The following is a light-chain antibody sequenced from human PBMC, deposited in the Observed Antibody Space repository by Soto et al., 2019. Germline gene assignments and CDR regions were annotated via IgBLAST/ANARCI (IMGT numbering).Light chain of an antibody. CDR3: QQRSSWR. Sequence: EMVLTQSPATLSLSPGETATLSCKTSQGISRYLAWYQQRPGQAPSLLIYDASTRATAVPARFSGNGSRTAFTLTIARLEAEAFAVYYHQQRSSWRFGGGTRVQIK. V-gene: IGKV3D-11*01. CDR1: QGISRY. J-gene: IGKJ4*01. CDR2: DAS.